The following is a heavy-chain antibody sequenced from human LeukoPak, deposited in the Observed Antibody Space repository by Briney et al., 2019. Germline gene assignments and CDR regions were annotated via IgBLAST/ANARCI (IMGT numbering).Heavy chain of an antibody. CDR2: IKQDGSEK. CDR3: ARDNPDYSNNWWFDP. CDR1: GFTFSIYS. J-gene: IGHJ5*02. D-gene: IGHD4-11*01. V-gene: IGHV3-7*01. Sequence: PGGSLRLSCAASGFTFSIYSMNWVRQAPGKGLEWVANIKQDGSEKYYVDSVKGRFTISRDNAKNSLYLQMNSPRVEDTAVYYCARDNPDYSNNWWFDPWGQGTLVTVSS.